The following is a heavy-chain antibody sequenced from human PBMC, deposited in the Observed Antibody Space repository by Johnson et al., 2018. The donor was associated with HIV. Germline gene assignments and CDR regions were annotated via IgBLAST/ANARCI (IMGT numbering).Heavy chain of an antibody. CDR1: GFTFSSYA. Sequence: VQLVESGGGVVQPGRSLRLSCAASGFTFSSYAMHWVRQAPGTGLEWVANIRQDGSATYSVNSVKGRFTISRDNAKSSLYVEMNSLRAGDTAVYYCARSGGAVAGVDAFDIWGQGTMVTVSS. CDR2: IRQDGSAT. CDR3: ARSGGAVAGVDAFDI. V-gene: IGHV3-7*01. J-gene: IGHJ3*02. D-gene: IGHD6-19*01.